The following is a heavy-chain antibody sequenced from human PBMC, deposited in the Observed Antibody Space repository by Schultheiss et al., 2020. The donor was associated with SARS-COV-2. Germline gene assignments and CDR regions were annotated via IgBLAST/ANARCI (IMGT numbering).Heavy chain of an antibody. D-gene: IGHD1-26*01. J-gene: IGHJ4*02. Sequence: GGSLRLSCAASGFTFRSYSMNWVRQAPGKGLEWVSYISSSSSTIYYADSVKGRFTISRDNAKNSLYLQMNSLRDEDTAVYYCARGGRGIVGGTTYYDYWGQGTLVTVSS. CDR1: GFTFRSYS. CDR2: ISSSSSTI. V-gene: IGHV3-48*02. CDR3: ARGGRGIVGGTTYYDY.